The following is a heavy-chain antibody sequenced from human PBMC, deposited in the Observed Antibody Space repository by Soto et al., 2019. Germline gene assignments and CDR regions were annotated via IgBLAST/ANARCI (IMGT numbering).Heavy chain of an antibody. CDR1: GFTFSNVW. CDR3: TTGRNL. V-gene: IGHV3-15*01. CDR2: IRSKADGGTT. J-gene: IGHJ3*01. Sequence: EAQLVESGGGLVKPGGSLRLSCAASGFTFSNVWMSWVRQVPGKGLEWVGRIRSKADGGTTDNAAPMKGRFTISRDDSKDTLYLQMNSLKSEDTAVYFCTTGRNLWGQGTMVTVSS.